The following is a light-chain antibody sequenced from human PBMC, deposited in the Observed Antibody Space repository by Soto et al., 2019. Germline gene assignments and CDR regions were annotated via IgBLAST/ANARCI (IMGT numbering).Light chain of an antibody. Sequence: QSALTQPASVSGSPGQSITISCTGTSSDVGGYNYVSWYQQHPGKAPKLMIYEVSNRPSGVSNRFSGSKSGNTASLTIYGLQADDEADYYCSSYTSSSTYVVFGGGTKLTVL. CDR3: SSYTSSSTYVV. J-gene: IGLJ2*01. V-gene: IGLV2-14*01. CDR1: SSDVGGYNY. CDR2: EVS.